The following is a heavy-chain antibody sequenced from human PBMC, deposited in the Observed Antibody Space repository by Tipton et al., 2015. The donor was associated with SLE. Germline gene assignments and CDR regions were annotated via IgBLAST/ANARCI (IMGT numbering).Heavy chain of an antibody. Sequence: QLVQSGAEVKKPGSSVKVSCKASGGTFSSYAISWVRQAPGQGLEWMGGIIPMFGTANYAQKFQGRVTITTDEFTSTAYMELSSLRSEDTALYYCARGGITMIRGVDYYYYGMDIWGQGTTVTVSS. D-gene: IGHD3-10*01. V-gene: IGHV1-69*05. CDR3: ARGGITMIRGVDYYYYGMDI. CDR1: GGTFSSYA. CDR2: IIPMFGTA. J-gene: IGHJ6*02.